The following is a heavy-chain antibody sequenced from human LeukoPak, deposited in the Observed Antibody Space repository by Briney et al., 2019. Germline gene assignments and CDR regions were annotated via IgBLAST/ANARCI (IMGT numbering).Heavy chain of an antibody. Sequence: PGGSLRLSCAASGFTFSNTWMSWVRQAPGKGLEWVANIKQDGSEKYYVDSVKGRFTISRDNAKNSLYLQMNSLRAEDTAVYYCARDRVTLDYWGQGTLVTVSS. CDR3: ARDRVTLDY. V-gene: IGHV3-7*01. D-gene: IGHD5-18*01. CDR2: IKQDGSEK. CDR1: GFTFSNTW. J-gene: IGHJ4*02.